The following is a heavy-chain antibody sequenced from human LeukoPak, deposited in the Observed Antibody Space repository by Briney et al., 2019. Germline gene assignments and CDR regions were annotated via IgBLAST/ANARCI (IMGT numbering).Heavy chain of an antibody. CDR3: ARGDGRVDHCSSTSCYPYYYYGMDV. D-gene: IGHD2-2*01. CDR2: INHSGST. V-gene: IGHV4-34*01. J-gene: IGHJ6*02. CDR1: GFTFSSYA. Sequence: GSLRLSCAASGFTFSSYAMSWVRQPPGKGLEWIGEINHSGSTNYNPSLKGRVTISVDTSKNQFSLKLSSVTAADTAVYYCARGDGRVDHCSSTSCYPYYYYGMDVWGQGTTVTVSS.